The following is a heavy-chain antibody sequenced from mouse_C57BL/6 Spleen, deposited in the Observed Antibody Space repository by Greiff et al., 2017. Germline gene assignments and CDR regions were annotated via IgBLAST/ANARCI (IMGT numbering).Heavy chain of an antibody. CDR1: GYTFTDYE. Sequence: VQLQQSGAELVRPGASVTLSCKASGYTFTDYEMHWVKQTPVHGLEWIGAIDPETGGTAYNQKFKGKAILTADKSSSTAYMELRSLTSEDSAVYYCTREEIYDGYLFACWGQGTLVTVSA. V-gene: IGHV1-15*01. D-gene: IGHD2-3*01. J-gene: IGHJ3*01. CDR3: TREEIYDGYLFAC. CDR2: IDPETGGT.